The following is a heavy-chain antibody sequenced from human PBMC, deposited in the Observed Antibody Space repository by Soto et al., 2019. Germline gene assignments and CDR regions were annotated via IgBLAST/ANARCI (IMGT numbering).Heavy chain of an antibody. J-gene: IGHJ4*02. Sequence: QVQLVESGGGVVQPGRSLRLSCAASGFTFSSYAMHWVRQAPGKGLEWVAVISYDGSNKYYADSVKGRSTISRDNSKNTLYLQMNSLRAEDTAVYYCARASGWYLVDYWGQGTLVTVSS. D-gene: IGHD6-19*01. CDR1: GFTFSSYA. V-gene: IGHV3-30-3*01. CDR2: ISYDGSNK. CDR3: ARASGWYLVDY.